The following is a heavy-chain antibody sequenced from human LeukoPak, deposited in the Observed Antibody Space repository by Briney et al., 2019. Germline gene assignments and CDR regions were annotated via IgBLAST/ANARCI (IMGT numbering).Heavy chain of an antibody. D-gene: IGHD2-21*01. CDR2: INHRGST. CDR1: RGSSSGYY. CDR3: ARDYSYRAFDI. Sequence: SETLSLTCAVYRGSSSGYYWSWIRQPPGKGLEWIGEINHRGSTNYNPSLKSRVSISVDTSKNQFSLKLSSVTAADTAVYYCARDYSYRAFDIWGQGTMVTVSS. V-gene: IGHV4-34*01. J-gene: IGHJ3*02.